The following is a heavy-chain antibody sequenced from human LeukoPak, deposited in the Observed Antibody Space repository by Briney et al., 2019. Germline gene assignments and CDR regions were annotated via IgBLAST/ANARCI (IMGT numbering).Heavy chain of an antibody. V-gene: IGHV1-18*01. CDR3: ARDDRDIVVVPAAKRYMDV. CDR1: GGTFSSYA. CDR2: ISAYNGNT. D-gene: IGHD2-2*01. J-gene: IGHJ6*03. Sequence: ASVKVSCKASGGTFSSYAISWVRQAPGQGLEWMGWISAYNGNTNYAQKLRGRVTMTTDTSTSTAYMELRSLRSDDTAVYYCARDDRDIVVVPAAKRYMDVWGKGTTVTVSS.